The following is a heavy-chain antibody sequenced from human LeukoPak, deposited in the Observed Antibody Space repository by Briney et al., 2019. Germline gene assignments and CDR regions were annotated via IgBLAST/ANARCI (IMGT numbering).Heavy chain of an antibody. Sequence: PGGSLRLSCAASGFTFSSYAMTWVRQAPGQGLEWVSAIGVRADTSDYADAVKGRFIISRDSSKNTLYLQMNSLRAEDTAVYYCVKRDVGTFDYWGRGTLVTASS. CDR3: VKRDVGTFDY. CDR1: GFTFSSYA. V-gene: IGHV3-23*01. D-gene: IGHD5-24*01. J-gene: IGHJ4*02. CDR2: IGVRADTS.